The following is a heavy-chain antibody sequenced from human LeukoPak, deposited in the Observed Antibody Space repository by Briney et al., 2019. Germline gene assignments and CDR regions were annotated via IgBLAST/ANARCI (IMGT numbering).Heavy chain of an antibody. CDR2: IYYSGST. V-gene: IGHV4-31*03. CDR3: ARDAPPAYCSSTSFYLGGAFDI. D-gene: IGHD2-2*01. Sequence: PSETLSLTCTVSGGSISSGGYYWSWIRQHPGKGLEWIGYIYYSGSTYYNPSLKSRVTISVDTSNNQFSLKLSSVTAADTAVYYCARDAPPAYCSSTSFYLGGAFDIWGQGTMVTVSS. CDR1: GGSISSGGYY. J-gene: IGHJ3*02.